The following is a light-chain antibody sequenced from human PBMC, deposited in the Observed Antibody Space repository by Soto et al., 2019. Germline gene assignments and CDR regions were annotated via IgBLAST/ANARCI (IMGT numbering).Light chain of an antibody. Sequence: EIVLTQSPATLSSSPGETATLSCRASQYVGTRLAWYQHKAGQAPRLLIYYTSNRATGIPARFSGSGSGTDFTLTINSLAPEDFAIYYCHQRQSWPRTFGKGTKV. CDR1: QYVGTR. CDR2: YTS. J-gene: IGKJ1*01. CDR3: HQRQSWPRT. V-gene: IGKV3-11*01.